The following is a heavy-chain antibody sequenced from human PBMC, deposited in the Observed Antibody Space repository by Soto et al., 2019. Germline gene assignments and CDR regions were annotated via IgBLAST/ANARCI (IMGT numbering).Heavy chain of an antibody. V-gene: IGHV3-23*04. J-gene: IGHJ6*02. CDR1: GFTFSSYA. CDR2: ISVRGGGT. CDR3: AKHRACIAAAGTSGMEV. D-gene: IGHD6-13*01. Sequence: EVRLVESGGGLVQRGGSLRLSCAASGFTFSSYAMTWVRQAPGKGLEWVSIISVRGGGTYYGDSVQGRFTISRDKSVTTRNLQMNSLRLEGTAGYFCAKHRACIAAAGTSGMEVWGQGSRVTVSS.